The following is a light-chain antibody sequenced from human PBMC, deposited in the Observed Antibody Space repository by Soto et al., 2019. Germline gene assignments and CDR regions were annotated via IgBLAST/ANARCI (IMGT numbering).Light chain of an antibody. J-gene: IGKJ5*01. Sequence: DIQMTQFQSSLSASVGDRVTITCRASQSISSYLNWYQQNSGKAPQLLIFAASSLQSGVPSRFSGSGSGTDFTLTISSLQPEDFATYYCQQSYSTPITFGQGTRLEIK. CDR1: QSISSY. CDR2: AAS. V-gene: IGKV1-39*01. CDR3: QQSYSTPIT.